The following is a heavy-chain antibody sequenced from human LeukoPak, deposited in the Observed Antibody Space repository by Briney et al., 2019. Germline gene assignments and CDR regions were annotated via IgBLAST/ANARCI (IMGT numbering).Heavy chain of an antibody. CDR3: AKEPWRRYHPQRRGYFDY. D-gene: IGHD6-25*01. CDR1: GFTFSSYA. CDR2: ISGSGGST. J-gene: IGHJ4*02. V-gene: IGHV3-23*01. Sequence: RGSLRLSCAASGFTFSSYAMSWVRQAPGKGLEWVSAISGSGGSTYYADSVKGRFTISRDNSKNTLYLQMNSLRAEDTAVYYCAKEPWRRYHPQRRGYFDYWGQGTLVTVSS.